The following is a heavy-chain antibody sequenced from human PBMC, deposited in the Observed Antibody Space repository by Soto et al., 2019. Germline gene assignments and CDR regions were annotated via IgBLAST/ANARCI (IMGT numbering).Heavy chain of an antibody. D-gene: IGHD3-10*01. V-gene: IGHV1-69*13. Sequence: SVKVSCKASGGTFSSYAISWVRQAPGQGLEWMGGIIPIFGTANYAQKFQGRVTITADESTSTAYMELSSLRSEDTAVYYCGSGSYYNVVFDYWGQGTLVTVSS. CDR3: GSGSYYNVVFDY. CDR2: IIPIFGTA. CDR1: GGTFSSYA. J-gene: IGHJ4*02.